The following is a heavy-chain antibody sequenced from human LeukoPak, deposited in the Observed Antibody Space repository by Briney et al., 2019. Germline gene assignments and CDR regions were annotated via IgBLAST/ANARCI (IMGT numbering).Heavy chain of an antibody. J-gene: IGHJ4*02. CDR3: AKPQGTAMVKEDY. V-gene: IGHV3-30*02. CDR1: GFTFSNYG. Sequence: PGGSLRLSCAVSGFTFSNYGMHWVRRAPGKGLEWVAFIRYDGSNKYYAHSVKGRFTISRDNSKNTLYLQMNSLRAEDTAVYYCAKPQGTAMVKEDYWGQGTLVTVSS. D-gene: IGHD5-18*01. CDR2: IRYDGSNK.